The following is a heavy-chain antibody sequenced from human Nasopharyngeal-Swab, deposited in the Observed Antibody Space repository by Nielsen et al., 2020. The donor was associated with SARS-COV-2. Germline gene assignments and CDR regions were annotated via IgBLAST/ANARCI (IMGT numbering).Heavy chain of an antibody. Sequence: WIRQPPGKALEWLALIYWDDDKRYSPSLKSRLTITKDTSKNQVVLTMTNMDPLDTATYYCAHSSWGAVACTDWYDPWGQGTLVTVSS. J-gene: IGHJ5*02. CDR2: IYWDDDK. CDR3: AHSSWGAVACTDWYDP. D-gene: IGHD6-19*01. V-gene: IGHV2-5*02.